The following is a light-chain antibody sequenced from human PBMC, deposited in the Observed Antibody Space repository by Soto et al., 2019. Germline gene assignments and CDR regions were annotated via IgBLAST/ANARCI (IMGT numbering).Light chain of an antibody. Sequence: ALTQPASVSGSPGQSITISCTGTSSDVGGYNYVSWYQQHPGKAPKLMIYDVSNRPSGVSNRFSGSKSGNTASLTISGLQAEDEADYYCSSYTSSPYVVFGGGTKLTVL. V-gene: IGLV2-14*01. CDR3: SSYTSSPYVV. CDR2: DVS. CDR1: SSDVGGYNY. J-gene: IGLJ2*01.